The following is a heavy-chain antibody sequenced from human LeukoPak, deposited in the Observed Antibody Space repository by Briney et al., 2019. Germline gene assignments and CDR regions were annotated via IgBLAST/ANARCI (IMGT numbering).Heavy chain of an antibody. CDR3: ARTFSGSYYYYGMDV. V-gene: IGHV4-59*01. D-gene: IGHD1-26*01. Sequence: SETLSLTCTVSGGSISSYYWSWIRQPPGKGLEWIGYIYYSGSTNYNPSLKSRVTISVDTSKNQFSLKLSSVTAADTAVYYCARTFSGSYYYYGMDVWGQGTTVTVSS. CDR2: IYYSGST. J-gene: IGHJ6*02. CDR1: GGSISSYY.